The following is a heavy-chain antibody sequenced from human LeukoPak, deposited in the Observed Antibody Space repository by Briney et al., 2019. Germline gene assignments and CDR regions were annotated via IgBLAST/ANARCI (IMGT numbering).Heavy chain of an antibody. V-gene: IGHV4-4*07. CDR2: IYATGST. J-gene: IGHJ4*02. CDR1: GGSIRSYW. Sequence: SETLSLTCDVSGGSIRSYWWGWVRQPAGRGLEWIGRIYATGSTKFNPSLKSRLSMSLDTSTNQFSLTLSSVTSADTAIYFCARQGYTASYYFLDYWSQGTLVTVSS. CDR3: ARQGYTASYYFLDY. D-gene: IGHD3-10*01.